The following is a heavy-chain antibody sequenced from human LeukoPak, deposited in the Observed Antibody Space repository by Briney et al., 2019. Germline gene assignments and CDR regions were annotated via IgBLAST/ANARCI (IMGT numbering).Heavy chain of an antibody. J-gene: IGHJ2*01. CDR3: ARRLDSPQGTHWYFDL. Sequence: GASVKVSCKASGYTFTSYGISWVRQAPGQGLEWMGWISAYNGNTNYAQKLQGRVTMTTDTSTSTAYMELRSLRSDDTAVYYCARRLDSPQGTHWYFDLWGRGTLVTVSS. D-gene: IGHD2-2*03. V-gene: IGHV1-18*01. CDR2: ISAYNGNT. CDR1: GYTFTSYG.